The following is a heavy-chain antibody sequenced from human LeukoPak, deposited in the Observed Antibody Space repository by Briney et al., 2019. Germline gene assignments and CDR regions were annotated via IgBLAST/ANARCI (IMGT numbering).Heavy chain of an antibody. CDR2: IYTSGST. V-gene: IGHV4-4*07. CDR1: GGSISSYY. CDR3: AREHSSSWYYWYFDL. Sequence: SDTLSLTCTVSGGSISSYYWSWIRQPAGKGLEWIGRIYTSGSTNYNPSLKSRVTMSVDTSKNQFSLKLSSVTAADTAVYYCAREHSSSWYYWYFDLWGRGTLVTVSS. D-gene: IGHD6-13*01. J-gene: IGHJ2*01.